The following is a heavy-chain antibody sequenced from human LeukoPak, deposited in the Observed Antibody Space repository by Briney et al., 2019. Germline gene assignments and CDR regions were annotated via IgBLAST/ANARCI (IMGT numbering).Heavy chain of an antibody. CDR2: IYYSGST. Sequence: SETLSLTCTVSGGSISSYHWSWIRQPPGKGLEWIGYIYYSGSTNYNPSLKSRVTISVDTSKNQFSLKLSSVTAADTAVYYCARGELEPFLPRDYYYYYYMDVWGKGTTVTVSS. D-gene: IGHD1-1*01. J-gene: IGHJ6*03. CDR3: ARGELEPFLPRDYYYYYYMDV. V-gene: IGHV4-59*01. CDR1: GGSISSYH.